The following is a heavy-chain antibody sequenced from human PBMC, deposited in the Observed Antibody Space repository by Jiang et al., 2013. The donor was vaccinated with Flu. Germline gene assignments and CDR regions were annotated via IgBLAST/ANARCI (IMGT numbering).Heavy chain of an antibody. Sequence: GSGLVKPSETLSLTCTVSGGSISSSSYYWGWIRQPPGKGLEWIGSIYYSGSTYYNPSLKSRVTISVDTSKNQFSLKLSSVTAADTAVYYCARLSPLRSQPGAFDIWGQGTMVTVSS. CDR1: GGSISSSSYY. CDR3: ARLSPLRSQPGAFDI. J-gene: IGHJ3*02. V-gene: IGHV4-39*01. D-gene: IGHD3-3*01. CDR2: IYYSGST.